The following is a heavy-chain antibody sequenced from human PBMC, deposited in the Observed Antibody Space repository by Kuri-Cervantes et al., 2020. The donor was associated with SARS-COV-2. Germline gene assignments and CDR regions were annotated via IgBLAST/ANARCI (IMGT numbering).Heavy chain of an antibody. CDR3: ARSIVGATTPGY. CDR2: INSDGSST. D-gene: IGHD1-26*01. CDR1: GFTFSSYW. Sequence: GGSLRLSCAASGFTFSSYWMYWVRQAPGKGLVWVSRINSDGSSTSYADSVKGRFAISRDNAKNTLYLQMNSLRAEDTAVYYCARSIVGATTPGYWGQGTLVTVSS. V-gene: IGHV3-74*01. J-gene: IGHJ4*02.